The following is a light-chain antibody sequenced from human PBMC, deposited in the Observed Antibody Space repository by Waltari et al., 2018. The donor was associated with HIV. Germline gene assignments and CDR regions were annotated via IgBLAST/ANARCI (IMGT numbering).Light chain of an antibody. J-gene: IGLJ1*01. CDR3: CSYAGSISYV. V-gene: IGLV2-23*02. Sequence: QSALTQPASVSGSPGQSIPISCTGTSSDVGSYNLVSWYQKHPGKSPKLMIYEVNKRPSGVSNRFSGSKSGNTASLTISGLQAEDEADYYCCSYAGSISYVFGSGTKVTVL. CDR1: SSDVGSYNL. CDR2: EVN.